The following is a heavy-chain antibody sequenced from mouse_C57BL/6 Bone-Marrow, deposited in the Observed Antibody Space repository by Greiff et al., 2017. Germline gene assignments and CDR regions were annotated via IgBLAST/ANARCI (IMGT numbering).Heavy chain of an antibody. V-gene: IGHV1-52*01. CDR1: GYTFTSYW. Sequence: QVQLQQPGAELVRPVSSVKLSCKASGYTFTSYWMHWVKQRPIQGLEWIGNIDPSDSETHYNQKFKDKATLTVDKSSSTAYMQLSSLTSEDSAVYYCARGGPLPGAMDYWGQGTSVTVSS. D-gene: IGHD6-1*01. CDR3: ARGGPLPGAMDY. J-gene: IGHJ4*01. CDR2: IDPSDSET.